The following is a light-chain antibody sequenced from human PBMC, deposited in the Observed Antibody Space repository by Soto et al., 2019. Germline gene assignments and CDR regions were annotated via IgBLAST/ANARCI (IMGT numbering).Light chain of an antibody. J-gene: IGKJ1*01. V-gene: IGKV3-20*01. CDR2: SAS. CDR3: QHYSSYSEA. CDR1: QTVDGNY. Sequence: EVVFTQSPRTLSFSPGERATLSYRASQTVDGNYLAWYHQKPGQPPRLLIHSASTRAPGIPDRFSASGAGTDFTLSISSLQPDDFATYYCQHYSSYSEAFGQGTKVDIK.